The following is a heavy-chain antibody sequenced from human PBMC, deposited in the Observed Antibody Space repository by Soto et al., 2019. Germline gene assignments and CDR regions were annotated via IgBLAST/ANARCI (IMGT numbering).Heavy chain of an antibody. CDR2: ISHDGTNK. V-gene: IGHV3-30-3*01. J-gene: IGHJ5*02. CDR1: GFSFSISP. D-gene: IGHD7-27*01. Sequence: QAQLVESGGGVVQPGRSLRLSCAASGFSFSISPMHWVRQAPGKGPEWVALISHDGTNKFYADSVKGRFTISRDNSRCTLYLQGDSPRPEDAAVYYCARDPNTSGGQHWAFNYFDPGGQGTLVTVSS. CDR3: ARDPNTSGGQHWAFNYFDP.